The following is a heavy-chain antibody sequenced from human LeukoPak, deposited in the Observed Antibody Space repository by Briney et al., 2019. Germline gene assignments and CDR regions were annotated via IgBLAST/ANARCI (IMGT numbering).Heavy chain of an antibody. CDR2: IYTSGST. CDR1: GGSISSGSYY. J-gene: IGHJ4*02. CDR3: ARDREVGATGYYFDY. D-gene: IGHD1-26*01. Sequence: SETLSLTCTVSGGSISSGSYYWSWIRQPAGKGLEWIGRIYTSGSTTYNSSLKSRVTISLDKSKNHFSLRLSSVAAADTAVYYCARDREVGATGYYFDYWGQGTLVTVSS. V-gene: IGHV4-61*02.